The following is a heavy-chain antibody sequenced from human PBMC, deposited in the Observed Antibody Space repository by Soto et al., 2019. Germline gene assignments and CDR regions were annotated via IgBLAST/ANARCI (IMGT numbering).Heavy chain of an antibody. CDR3: AKVIVVIAAAGDYFDH. CDR2: TSGSGGST. D-gene: IGHD2-21*01. Sequence: GGSLRLSCAASGFTFTDYAMTWVRQAPGKGLEWVSVTSGSGGSTYYADSVKGRFTISRDNSKNTLYLQMDSLRAEDTVVYYCAKVIVVIAAAGDYFDHWGQGTLVTVSS. V-gene: IGHV3-23*01. J-gene: IGHJ4*02. CDR1: GFTFTDYA.